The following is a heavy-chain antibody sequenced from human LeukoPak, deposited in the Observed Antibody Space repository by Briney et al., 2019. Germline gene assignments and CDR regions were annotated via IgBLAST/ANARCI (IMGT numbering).Heavy chain of an antibody. J-gene: IGHJ4*02. V-gene: IGHV4-38-2*02. CDR1: GYSISSGYY. D-gene: IGHD2-2*01. CDR3: ARDLVLAATFDY. CDR2: IYHSGST. Sequence: SETLSLTCAVSGYSISSGYYWGWIRQPPGKGLEWIGSIYHSGSTYYNPSLKSRVTISVDTSKNQFSLKLSSVTAADTAVYYCARDLVLAATFDYWGQGTLVTVSS.